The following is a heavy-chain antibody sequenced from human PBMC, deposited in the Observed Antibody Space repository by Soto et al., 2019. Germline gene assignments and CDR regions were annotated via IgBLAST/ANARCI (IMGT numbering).Heavy chain of an antibody. CDR1: GFTFSSYD. CDR2: ISYDGSNK. J-gene: IGHJ6*02. Sequence: GGSLRLSCAASGFTFSSYDMHWVRQSPGKGLEWVAVISYDGSNKYYADSVKGRFTISRDNSKNTLYLQMNSLRAEDTAVYYCAIARSGYYYHGIDVCGPGTTRTVSS. V-gene: IGHV3-30-3*01. CDR3: AIARSGYYYHGIDV. D-gene: IGHD3-10*01.